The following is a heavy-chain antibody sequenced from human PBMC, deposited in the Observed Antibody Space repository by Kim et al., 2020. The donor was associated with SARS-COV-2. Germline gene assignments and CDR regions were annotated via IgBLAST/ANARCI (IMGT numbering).Heavy chain of an antibody. CDR3: LRSVNRMIRGVPIWSGLNYFDY. CDR1: GYTFKRYG. D-gene: IGHD3-10*01. Sequence: ASVKVSCKASGYTFKRYGITWVRQAPGQGLQWVGWISPFNGNTYFEPKFEGRVTVTTDTATTTGYLEVRNLRSDDTAIYYCLRSVNRMIRGVPIWSGLNYFDYWGQGTLVTVSS. CDR2: ISPFNGNT. V-gene: IGHV1-18*01. J-gene: IGHJ4*02.